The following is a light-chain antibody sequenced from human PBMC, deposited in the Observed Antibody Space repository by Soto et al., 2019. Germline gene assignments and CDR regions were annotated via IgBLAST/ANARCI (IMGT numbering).Light chain of an antibody. CDR3: QQSYSTPRT. J-gene: IGKJ1*01. CDR1: QSISSY. V-gene: IGKV1-39*01. CDR2: AAS. Sequence: DIQRTQSPSSLSASVGVRVTITCRASQSISSYLNWYQQKPGKAPKLLIYAASSLQSGVPSRFSGSGSGTDFTLTISSLQPEDFATYYCQQSYSTPRTFGQGTKVDIK.